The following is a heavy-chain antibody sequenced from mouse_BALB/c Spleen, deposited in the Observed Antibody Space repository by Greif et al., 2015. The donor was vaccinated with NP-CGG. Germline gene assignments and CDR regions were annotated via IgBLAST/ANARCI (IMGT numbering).Heavy chain of an antibody. D-gene: IGHD3-2*02. CDR3: TRSGYYYAMDY. Sequence: QVQLQQSGAELVKPGASVKSSCKASGYTFTSYYMYWVKQRPGQGLEWIGEINPSNGGTKFNEKFKSKATLTVDKSSTTAYMQLSSLTSEDSAVYYCTRSGYYYAMDYWGQGTSVTVSS. V-gene: IGHV1S81*02. J-gene: IGHJ4*01. CDR2: INPSNGGT. CDR1: GYTFTSYY.